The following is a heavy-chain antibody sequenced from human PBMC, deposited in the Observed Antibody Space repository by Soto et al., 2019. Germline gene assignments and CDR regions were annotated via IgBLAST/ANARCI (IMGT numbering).Heavy chain of an antibody. CDR2: IYYSGST. J-gene: IGHJ4*02. V-gene: IGHV4-39*01. CDR3: ARHLLWFGELRYFDY. Sequence: SETLSLTCTVSGGSISSSSYYWGWIRQPPGKGLEWIGSIYYSGSTYYNPSLKSRVTISVDTSKNQFSLKLSSVTAADTAVYYCARHLLWFGELRYFDYWGQGTLVTVSS. D-gene: IGHD3-10*01. CDR1: GGSISSSSYY.